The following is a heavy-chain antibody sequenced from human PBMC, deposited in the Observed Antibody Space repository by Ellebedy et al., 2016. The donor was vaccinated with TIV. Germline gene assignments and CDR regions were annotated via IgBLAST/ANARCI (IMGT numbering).Heavy chain of an antibody. J-gene: IGHJ5*02. V-gene: IGHV1-18*04. CDR2: ISVYNGDT. CDR3: ARDLRGQRLPGGGWFDP. CDR1: GYTFSSCG. D-gene: IGHD6-25*01. Sequence: ASVKVSCKASGYTFSSCGLSWVRQAPGQGLEWMGWISVYNGDTNYSQKFQGRVTMTADTSTNTAHMELRSLRSDDTAVYYCARDLRGQRLPGGGWFDPWGQGTLVTVSS.